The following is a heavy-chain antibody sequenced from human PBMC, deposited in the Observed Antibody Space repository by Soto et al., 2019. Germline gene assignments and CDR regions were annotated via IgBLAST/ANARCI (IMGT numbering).Heavy chain of an antibody. CDR1: GFTFSSYG. D-gene: IGHD5-12*01. Sequence: QVQLVESGGGVVQPGRSLRLSCAASGFTFSSYGMNWVRQAPGKELEWVAVISYDGSNKYYADSVKGRFTISRDNSKNTLYLQMNSLRAEDTAVYYCAKAGYSGSYFDYWGQGTLVTVSS. CDR2: ISYDGSNK. J-gene: IGHJ4*02. CDR3: AKAGYSGSYFDY. V-gene: IGHV3-30*18.